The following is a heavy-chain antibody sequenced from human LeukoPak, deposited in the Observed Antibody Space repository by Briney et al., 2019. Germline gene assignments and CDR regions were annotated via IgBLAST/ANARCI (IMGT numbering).Heavy chain of an antibody. D-gene: IGHD6-6*01. CDR1: GGSISSYY. CDR2: NYYSGST. V-gene: IGHV4-59*01. CDR3: ARGSKAARNDAFDS. Sequence: TSETLSLTCTVSGGSISSYYWSWIRQPPGKGLEWIGYNYYSGSTNYNPSLKSRVTISVDTSENQFSLKLSSVTAADTAVYYCARGSKAARNDAFDSWGQGTMVTVSS. J-gene: IGHJ3*02.